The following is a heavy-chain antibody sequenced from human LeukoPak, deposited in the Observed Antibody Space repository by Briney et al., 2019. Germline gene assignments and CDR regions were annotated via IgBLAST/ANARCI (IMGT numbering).Heavy chain of an antibody. CDR3: ARRNVLTEGEAFDI. CDR1: GGSISSHY. CDR2: IYYSGST. Sequence: SETLSLTCTVSGGSISSHYWSWVRQPSGKGLEWIGYIYYSGSTKYNPSLKSRVTISVDTSKNQFSLKLNSVTAADTAVYFCARRNVLTEGEAFDIWGQGTLVTVSS. J-gene: IGHJ3*02. V-gene: IGHV4-59*08. D-gene: IGHD3-16*01.